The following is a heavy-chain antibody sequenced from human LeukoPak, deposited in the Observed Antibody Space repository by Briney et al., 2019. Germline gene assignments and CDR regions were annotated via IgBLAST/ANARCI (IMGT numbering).Heavy chain of an antibody. Sequence: GGSLRLSCAASGFTFSSYSMNWVRQAPGKGLEWVSSISSSSSYIYYADSVKGRSTISRDNAKNSLYPQMNSLRAEDTAVYYCARALVRGGYFDYWGQGTLVTVSS. CDR2: ISSSSSYI. J-gene: IGHJ4*02. D-gene: IGHD3-10*01. CDR3: ARALVRGGYFDY. CDR1: GFTFSSYS. V-gene: IGHV3-21*01.